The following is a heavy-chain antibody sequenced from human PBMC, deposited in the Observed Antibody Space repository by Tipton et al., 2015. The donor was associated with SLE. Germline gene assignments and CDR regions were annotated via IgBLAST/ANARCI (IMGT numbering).Heavy chain of an antibody. CDR1: GGSIRNYY. Sequence: TLSLTCTVSGGSIRNYYWSWIRQPPGKGLEWIGYLYYTGRTHYNPSLNSRVTMSLATSKNQFSLRLNSVTAAETAVYFCARDSLCGGECYGLWGRGTLVTVSS. J-gene: IGHJ2*01. V-gene: IGHV4-59*01. D-gene: IGHD2-21*01. CDR2: LYYTGRT. CDR3: ARDSLCGGECYGL.